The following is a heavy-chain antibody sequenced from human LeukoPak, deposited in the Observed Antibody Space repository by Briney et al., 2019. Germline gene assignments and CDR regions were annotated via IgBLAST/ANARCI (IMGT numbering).Heavy chain of an antibody. D-gene: IGHD2-21*02. V-gene: IGHV3-74*01. Sequence: GGSQRLSCAASGFTFSSYWMDWVRHCPEKGLVWVSRIDNNGRDTIYADSVKGRFTISRDNTRNTLHLQLGSLRVEDTAIYYCARGGGDHAFDIWGQGTMVTVSS. CDR2: IDNNGRDT. J-gene: IGHJ3*02. CDR1: GFTFSSYW. CDR3: ARGGGDHAFDI.